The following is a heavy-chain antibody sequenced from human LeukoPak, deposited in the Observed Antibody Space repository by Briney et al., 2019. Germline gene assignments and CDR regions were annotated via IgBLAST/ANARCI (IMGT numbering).Heavy chain of an antibody. J-gene: IGHJ4*02. Sequence: PGGSLRLSCSASGFTFSSYVMHWVRQAPGKGLEYVSAITSNGGTTYYADSVKGRFTISRDNSKNTLYLQMSSLRAEDTAVFYCVRYYYDSSGYQRYFDYWGQGTLVTVSS. CDR2: ITSNGGTT. D-gene: IGHD3-22*01. CDR3: VRYYYDSSGYQRYFDY. CDR1: GFTFSSYV. V-gene: IGHV3-64D*09.